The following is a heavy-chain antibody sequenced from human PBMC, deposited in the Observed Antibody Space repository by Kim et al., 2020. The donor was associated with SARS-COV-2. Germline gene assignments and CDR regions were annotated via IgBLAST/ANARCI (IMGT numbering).Heavy chain of an antibody. CDR3: AEDRSFLVITFGGESGGLDV. J-gene: IGHJ6*02. Sequence: GRFTISRDRSKNTLYLQMNSLRAEDTAVYYCAEDRSFLVITFGGESGGLDVWGRGTTVTVSS. V-gene: IGHV3-30*02. D-gene: IGHD3-16*01.